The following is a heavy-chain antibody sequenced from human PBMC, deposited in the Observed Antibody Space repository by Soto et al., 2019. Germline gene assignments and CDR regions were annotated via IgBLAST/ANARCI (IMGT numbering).Heavy chain of an antibody. J-gene: IGHJ4*02. V-gene: IGHV1-3*01. CDR1: GYALTNYA. CDR2: INSVNGNT. CDR3: ATELPRYNSSWNDDF. D-gene: IGHD6-13*01. Sequence: ASVKVSCKASGYALTNYAMHWVRQAPGQRLEWMGWINSVNGNTIYSQKFQGRVTITRDTSASTDYMELSSLRSEDTAVYFCATELPRYNSSWNDDFWGQGTLVTVPQ.